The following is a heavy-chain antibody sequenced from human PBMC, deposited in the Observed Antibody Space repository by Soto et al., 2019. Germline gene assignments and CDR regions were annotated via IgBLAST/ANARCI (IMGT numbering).Heavy chain of an antibody. J-gene: IGHJ4*02. CDR1: GGSFSGYY. CDR2: INHSGST. D-gene: IGHD2-2*01. CDR3: ATDYCSSTSCYGD. V-gene: IGHV4-34*01. Sequence: PSETLSLTCAVYGGSFSGYYWSWIRQPPGKGLEWIGEINHSGSTNYNPSLKSRVTISVDTSKNQFSLRLSSVAAADTAVYYCATDYCSSTSCYGDWGQGTLVTVSS.